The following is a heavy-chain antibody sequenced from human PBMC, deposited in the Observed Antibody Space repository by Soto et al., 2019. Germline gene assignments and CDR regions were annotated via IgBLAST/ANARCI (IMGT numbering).Heavy chain of an antibody. CDR3: ARQDWNLGALFWFDP. CDR1: GGSISSYY. J-gene: IGHJ5*02. V-gene: IGHV4-59*08. CDR2: IYYSGST. D-gene: IGHD1-7*01. Sequence: PSETLSLTCTVSGGSISSYYWSWIRQPPGKGLEWIGYIYYSGSTNYNPSLKSRVTISVDTSKNQFSLKLSSVTAADTAVYYCARQDWNLGALFWFDPWGQGTLVTVSS.